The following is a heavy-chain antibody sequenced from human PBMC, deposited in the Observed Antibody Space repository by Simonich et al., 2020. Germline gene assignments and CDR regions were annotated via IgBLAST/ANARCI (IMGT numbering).Heavy chain of an antibody. CDR1: GFTFSSYW. Sequence: EVQLVESGGGLVQPGGSLRLSCAASGFTFSSYWMSWVRQAQGKGLEGVANIKQDGSGKYYVDSVKGRFTSSRENAKNSLYRQMNSLRAEDTAVYYCARDGLGTAYYYYMDVWGKGTTVTVSS. J-gene: IGHJ6*03. CDR3: ARDGLGTAYYYYMDV. D-gene: IGHD7-27*01. V-gene: IGHV3-7*01. CDR2: IKQDGSGK.